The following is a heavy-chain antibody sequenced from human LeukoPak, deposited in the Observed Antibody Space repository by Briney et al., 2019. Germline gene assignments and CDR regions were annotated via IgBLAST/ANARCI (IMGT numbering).Heavy chain of an antibody. Sequence: GASVKVSCKASGYTFTSYGISWVRQAPGQGLEWMGWISAYNGNTNYAQKLQGRVTMTTDTSTSTAYMELRSLRSDDTAVYYCARTDQYYYDSSGPNAFDIWGQGTMVTVSS. D-gene: IGHD3-22*01. CDR1: GYTFTSYG. J-gene: IGHJ3*02. CDR2: ISAYNGNT. CDR3: ARTDQYYYDSSGPNAFDI. V-gene: IGHV1-18*01.